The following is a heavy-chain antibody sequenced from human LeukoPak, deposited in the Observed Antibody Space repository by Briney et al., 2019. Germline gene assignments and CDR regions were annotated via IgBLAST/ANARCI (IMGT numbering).Heavy chain of an antibody. CDR2: IKQDGSEK. CDR1: GFTFSTYW. J-gene: IGHJ6*04. CDR3: ARGRGLDV. Sequence: GGSLRLSCAASGFTFSTYWMSWVRQAPGKGLEWLANIKQDGSEKYYVDSVRGRFAISRDNAKNSLYLQTNSLRAEDTAVYYCARGRGLDVWGKGTTVTVSS. D-gene: IGHD3-10*01. V-gene: IGHV3-7*01.